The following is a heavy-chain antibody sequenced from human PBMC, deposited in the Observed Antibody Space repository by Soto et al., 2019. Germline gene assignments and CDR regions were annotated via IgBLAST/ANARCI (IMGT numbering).Heavy chain of an antibody. V-gene: IGHV3-20*04. CDR3: ARVYYYHRGQDYYFDS. CDR2: INWNGGST. CDR1: GFTVDDYG. J-gene: IGHJ4*02. D-gene: IGHD3-22*01. Sequence: EVQLVESGGGVVRPGGSLRLSCAASGFTVDDYGMSWVRLAPGKGLEWVSGINWNGGSTDYADYVKGRFSISRDNAKNSLYLQMNKLRAEDTALYYCARVYYYHRGQDYYFDSWGQGTLVTVSS.